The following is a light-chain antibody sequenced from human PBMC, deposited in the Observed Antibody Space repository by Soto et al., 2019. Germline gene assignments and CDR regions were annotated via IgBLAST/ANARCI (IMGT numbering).Light chain of an antibody. J-gene: IGLJ3*02. CDR2: HNN. CDR3: QSRDSSLSSSWV. CDR1: SSNIGADFD. Sequence: QSVLTQPPSVSGAPGQRVTISCTGSSSNIGADFDVHWYQHLPGTAPKLLISHNNNRPSGVPDRFSGSKSGTSASLAITGLQADDEAVYYCQSRDSSLSSSWVFGGGTKVTV. V-gene: IGLV1-40*01.